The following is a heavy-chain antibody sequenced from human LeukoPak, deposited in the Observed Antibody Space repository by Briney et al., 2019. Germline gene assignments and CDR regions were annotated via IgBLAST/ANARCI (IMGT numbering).Heavy chain of an antibody. CDR3: AREGRKSVNDAFDI. V-gene: IGHV1-2*02. CDR2: INPNSDVT. Sequence: GASVKVSCKASGYTFTGHYIHWARQAPGHGDEWMGWINPNSDVTKYAQKFQGRVTMTRDTSISTAYMELSRLTSDDTAVYYCAREGRKSVNDAFDIWGQGTRLTVSS. CDR1: GYTFTGHY. D-gene: IGHD1-26*01. J-gene: IGHJ3*02.